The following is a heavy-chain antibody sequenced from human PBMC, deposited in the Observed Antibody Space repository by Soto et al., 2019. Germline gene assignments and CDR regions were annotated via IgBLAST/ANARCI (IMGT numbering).Heavy chain of an antibody. J-gene: IGHJ4*02. CDR2: IYWDDDK. V-gene: IGHV2-5*02. D-gene: IGHD3-3*01. CDR1: GFSPSTSGVG. CDR3: AHRRIGVSQWNYGDFDY. Sequence: QITLKESGPTLVKPTQTLTVTCTFSGFSPSTSGVGVGWIRQPPGKALEGLVIIYWDDDKRYSPSLRSRLTISKDTSKNQVVLIMTNVDPEDSATYFCAHRRIGVSQWNYGDFDYWGQGILVTVSS.